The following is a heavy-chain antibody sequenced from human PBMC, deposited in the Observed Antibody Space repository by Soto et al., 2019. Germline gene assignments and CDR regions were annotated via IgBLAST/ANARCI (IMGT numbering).Heavy chain of an antibody. CDR2: IYYSGST. CDR1: GGSISSGCYY. V-gene: IGHV4-31*03. D-gene: IGHD1-26*01. CDR3: ARRYGGNFDY. J-gene: IGHJ4*02. Sequence: SSETLSLTCTVSGGSISSGCYYWSWIRQHPGKGLEWIGYIYYSGSTYYNPSLKSRVTISVDRSKNQFSLKLSSGTAADTAVYYCARRYGGNFDYWGQGTLVTVSS.